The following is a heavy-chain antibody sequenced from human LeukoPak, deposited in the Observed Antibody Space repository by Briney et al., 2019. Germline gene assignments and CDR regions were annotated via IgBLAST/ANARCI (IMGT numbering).Heavy chain of an antibody. D-gene: IGHD6-6*01. CDR3: ARDSRLSMYSSSSNAYFDY. J-gene: IGHJ4*02. CDR2: IYYSGST. Sequence: GSLRLSCAVSGVTFSRYWMSWVRQAPGKGLEWIGSIYYSGSTYYNPSLKSRVTISVDTSKNQFSLKLSSVTAADTAVYYCARDSRLSMYSSSSNAYFDYWGQGTLVTVSS. V-gene: IGHV4-4*02. CDR1: GVTFSRYW.